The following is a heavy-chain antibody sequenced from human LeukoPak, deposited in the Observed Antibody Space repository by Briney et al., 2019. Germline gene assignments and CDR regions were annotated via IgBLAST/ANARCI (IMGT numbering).Heavy chain of an antibody. D-gene: IGHD3-3*01. CDR2: ISGSGGST. CDR3: AKDYDFWSGRPSYYYYYYMDV. CDR1: GFTFSTYA. J-gene: IGHJ6*03. Sequence: GGSLRLSCAASGFTFSTYAMNWVRQAPGKGLEWVSAISGSGGSTYYADSVKGRFTISRDNSKNTLYLQMNSLRAEDTAVYYCAKDYDFWSGRPSYYYYYYMDVWGKGTTVTVSS. V-gene: IGHV3-23*01.